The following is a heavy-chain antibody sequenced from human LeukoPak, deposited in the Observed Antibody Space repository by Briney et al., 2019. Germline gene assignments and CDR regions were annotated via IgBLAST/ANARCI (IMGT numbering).Heavy chain of an antibody. J-gene: IGHJ4*02. Sequence: GASVKVSCKASGYTFTDYHMHWVRQAPGQGLEWMGWTNPNSGGTNYAQKFQGRVTMTRDTSISTAYMELSRLRSDDTAVYYCARDQGVGTGGLSNFDYWGQGTLLTVSS. CDR1: GYTFTDYH. D-gene: IGHD1-26*01. V-gene: IGHV1-2*02. CDR2: TNPNSGGT. CDR3: ARDQGVGTGGLSNFDY.